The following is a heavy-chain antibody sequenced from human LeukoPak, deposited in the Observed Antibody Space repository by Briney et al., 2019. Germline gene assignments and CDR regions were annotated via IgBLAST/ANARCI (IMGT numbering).Heavy chain of an antibody. V-gene: IGHV3-23*01. D-gene: IGHD2-21*01. CDR1: GFTFSSYA. Sequence: GGSLRLSCAASGFTFSSYAMSWVRQAPGKGLEWVSAISGSGGSTYYADSVKGRFTISRDNSKNTLYLQMNSLRAEDTAVYYCXXXXXXXXXXXYSTWDFDYWGQGTLVTVSS. CDR2: ISGSGGST. CDR3: XXXXXXXXXXXYSTWDFDY. J-gene: IGHJ4*02.